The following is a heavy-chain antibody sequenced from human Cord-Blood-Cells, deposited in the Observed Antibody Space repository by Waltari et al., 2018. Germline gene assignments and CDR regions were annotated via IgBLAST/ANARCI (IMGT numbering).Heavy chain of an antibody. J-gene: IGHJ4*02. CDR2: FDPEDGET. Sequence: QVQLVQSGAEVQKPGASEKVSCKVSVYTPTEVPMDMERQAPGKGLEGMGGFDPEDGETIYAQKFQGRVTMTEDTSTDTAYMELSSLRSEDTAVYYWATSAARSYYFDYWGQGTLVTVSS. V-gene: IGHV1-24*01. CDR1: VYTPTEVP. CDR3: ATSAARSYYFDY. D-gene: IGHD6-6*01.